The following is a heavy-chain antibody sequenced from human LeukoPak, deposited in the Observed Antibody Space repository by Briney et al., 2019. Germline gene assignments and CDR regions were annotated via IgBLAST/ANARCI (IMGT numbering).Heavy chain of an antibody. CDR2: ISAYNGNT. Sequence: ASVKVSCKASGYTFTGYYMHWVRQAPGQGLEWMGWISAYNGNTNYAQKLQGRVTMTTDTSTSTAYMELRSLRSDDTAVYYCAKDRFPQQLVRDFDYWGQGTLVTVSS. V-gene: IGHV1-18*04. CDR3: AKDRFPQQLVRDFDY. D-gene: IGHD6-13*01. CDR1: GYTFTGYY. J-gene: IGHJ4*02.